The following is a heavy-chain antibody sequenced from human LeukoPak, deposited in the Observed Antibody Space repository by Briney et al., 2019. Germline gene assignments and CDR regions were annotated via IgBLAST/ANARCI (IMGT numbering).Heavy chain of an antibody. CDR1: GFTFSSYE. J-gene: IGHJ4*02. CDR3: ARRYCSSTSCLIDY. V-gene: IGHV3-48*03. D-gene: IGHD2-2*01. CDR2: ISSGTTI. Sequence: PGGSLRLSCAASGFTFSSYEMNWVRQAPGKGLKWVSYISSGTTIYYADSVKGRFTISRDNAKNSLYLQMNSLRAEDTAVYYCARRYCSSTSCLIDYWGQGTLVTVSS.